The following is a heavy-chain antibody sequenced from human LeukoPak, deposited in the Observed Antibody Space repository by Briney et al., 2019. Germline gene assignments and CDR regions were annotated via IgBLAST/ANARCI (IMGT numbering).Heavy chain of an antibody. V-gene: IGHV4-59*01. CDR1: GGSISSYY. CDR3: AKGMTTVTFDAFDI. J-gene: IGHJ3*02. D-gene: IGHD4-17*01. Sequence: SETLSLTCTVSGGSISSYYWSWIRQPPGKGLEWIGYIYYSGSTNYNPSLKSRVTISVDTSKNQFSLKLSSVTAADTAVYYCAKGMTTVTFDAFDIWGQGTMVTVSS. CDR2: IYYSGST.